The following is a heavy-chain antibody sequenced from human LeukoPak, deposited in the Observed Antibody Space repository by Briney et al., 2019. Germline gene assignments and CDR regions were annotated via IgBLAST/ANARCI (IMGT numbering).Heavy chain of an antibody. Sequence: GGSLRLSCAASGFTFSDYYMSWVRQAPGKGLEWVANIKQDGSEKYYVDSVKGRFTISRDNAKNSLYLQMNSLRAENTAVYYCARDVRGYRRYFDYWGQGTLVTVSS. CDR3: ARDVRGYRRYFDY. D-gene: IGHD6-13*01. V-gene: IGHV3-7*01. CDR2: IKQDGSEK. J-gene: IGHJ4*02. CDR1: GFTFSDYY.